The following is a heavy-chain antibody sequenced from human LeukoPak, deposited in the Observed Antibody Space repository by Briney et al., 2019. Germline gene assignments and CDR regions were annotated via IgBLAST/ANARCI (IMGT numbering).Heavy chain of an antibody. V-gene: IGHV3-33*01. J-gene: IGHJ5*02. CDR3: AREVLVYTAMVGFDP. D-gene: IGHD5-18*01. CDR2: IWYDGSNK. Sequence: GRSLRLSCAASGFTFSSYGMHWVRQAPGKGLEWVAVIWYDGSNKYYADSVKGRFTTSRDNSKNTLYLQMNSLRGEDTAVYYCAREVLVYTAMVGFDPWGQGTLVTVSS. CDR1: GFTFSSYG.